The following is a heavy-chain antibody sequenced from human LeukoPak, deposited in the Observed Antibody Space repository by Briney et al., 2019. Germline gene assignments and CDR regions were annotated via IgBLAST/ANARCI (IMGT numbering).Heavy chain of an antibody. Sequence: PGGSLRLSCAASGFTFSSYSMNWVRQAPGKGLEWVSSISSSSYIYYADSVKGRFTISRDNAKNSPYLQMNSLRAEDTAVYYCARGASDIVVVRSYYYYYMDVWGKGTTVTVSS. CDR3: ARGASDIVVVRSYYYYYMDV. D-gene: IGHD2-2*01. V-gene: IGHV3-21*01. CDR1: GFTFSSYS. CDR2: ISSSSYI. J-gene: IGHJ6*03.